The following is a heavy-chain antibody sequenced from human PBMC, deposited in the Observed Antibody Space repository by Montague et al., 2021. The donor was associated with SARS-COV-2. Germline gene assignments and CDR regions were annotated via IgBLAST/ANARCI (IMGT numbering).Heavy chain of an antibody. Sequence: SETLSLTCAVYGGSFSGYYWSWIRQPPGKGLGWIGEINRSGSTNXNPSLKSRVTISVDTSKNQFSLKLSSVTAADTAVYYCTREGYQVLWSDYYYYGMDVWGQGTTVTVSS. J-gene: IGHJ6*02. D-gene: IGHD2-2*01. CDR2: INRSGST. V-gene: IGHV4-34*01. CDR1: GGSFSGYY. CDR3: TREGYQVLWSDYYYYGMDV.